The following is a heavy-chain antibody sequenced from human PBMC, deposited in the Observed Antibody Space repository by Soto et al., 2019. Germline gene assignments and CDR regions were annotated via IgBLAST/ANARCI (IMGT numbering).Heavy chain of an antibody. CDR2: IAYDGTNK. CDR1: GFTFSNYG. V-gene: IGHV3-30*18. Sequence: PGGSLRLSCAASGFTFSNYGMHWVRQAPGKGLEWVAVIAYDGTNKFYEDSVKGRFTISRDNSKNTLYLQMNSLRVEDRAVYYCAKDHGFDVYQILYYSNYGLDVWGQGTTVTVS. D-gene: IGHD3-9*01. J-gene: IGHJ6*02. CDR3: AKDHGFDVYQILYYSNYGLDV.